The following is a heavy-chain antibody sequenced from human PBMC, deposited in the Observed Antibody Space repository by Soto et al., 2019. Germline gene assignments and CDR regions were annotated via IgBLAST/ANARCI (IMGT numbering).Heavy chain of an antibody. V-gene: IGHV1-69*13. CDR3: ARDEGTGIPPAPFAF. CDR2: IIPIFGTA. D-gene: IGHD2-2*01. CDR1: GGTFSSYA. J-gene: IGHJ4*02. Sequence: SVKVSCKASGGTFSSYAISWVRQAPGQGLEWMGGIIPIFGTANYAQKFQGRVTITADESTSTAYMELSSLRSEDTAVYYCARDEGTGIPPAPFAFWAQGSLVPVSS.